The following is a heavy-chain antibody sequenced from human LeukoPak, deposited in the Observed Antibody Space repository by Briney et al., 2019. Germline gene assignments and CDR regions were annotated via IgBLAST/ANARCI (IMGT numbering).Heavy chain of an antibody. V-gene: IGHV3-21*01. CDR1: GFTFSSYS. D-gene: IGHD6-13*01. J-gene: IGHJ4*02. Sequence: PGGSLRLSCAAPGFTFSSYSMNWVRQAPGKGLEWVSSISSSSSYIYYADSVKGRFTISRDNAKNSLYLQMSSLRAEDTAVYYCATAPAAADSCWGQGTLVAVSS. CDR3: ATAPAAADSC. CDR2: ISSSSSYI.